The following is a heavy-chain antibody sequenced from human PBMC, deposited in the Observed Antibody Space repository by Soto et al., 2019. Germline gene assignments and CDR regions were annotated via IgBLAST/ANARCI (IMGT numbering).Heavy chain of an antibody. D-gene: IGHD3-10*01. CDR1: GGSLSSYY. CDR3: ARCLRVHYYGSGSYYEGYYYYYMDV. V-gene: IGHV4-59*08. CDR2: IYYSGST. J-gene: IGHJ6*03. Sequence: SETLSLTCTVSGGSLSSYYWSWIRQPPGKGLEWIGYIYYSGSTNYNPSLKSRVTISVDTSKNQFSLKLSSVTAADTAVYYCARCLRVHYYGSGSYYEGYYYYYMDVWGKGTTVTVSS.